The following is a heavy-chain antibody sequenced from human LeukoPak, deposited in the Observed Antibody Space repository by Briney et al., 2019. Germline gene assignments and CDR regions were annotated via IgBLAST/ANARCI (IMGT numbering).Heavy chain of an antibody. D-gene: IGHD5-18*01. CDR3: ARELRGHSSSNDCYYYGLDV. J-gene: IGHJ6*02. CDR2: LYYSGST. CDR1: GDSLSSYY. Sequence: SETLSLTCTVSGDSLSSYYWSWIRQPPGKGLEWIGFLYYSGSTNYNPSLKSRVTISLDTSKNQFSLKLSSVTAADTAVYYCARELRGHSSSNDCYYYGLDVWGQGTTVTVSS. V-gene: IGHV4-59*01.